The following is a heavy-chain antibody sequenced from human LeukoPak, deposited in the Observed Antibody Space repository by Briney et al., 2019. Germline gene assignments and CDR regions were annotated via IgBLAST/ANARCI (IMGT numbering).Heavy chain of an antibody. CDR2: IIPILGIA. V-gene: IGHV1-69*04. J-gene: IGHJ4*02. Sequence: SVKVSCKASGGTFSSYTISWVRQAPRQGLEWMGRIIPILGIANYAQKFQGRVTITADKSTSTAYMELSSLRSEDTAVYYCARDLSDAVRVAAWGQGTLVTVSS. CDR3: ARDLSDAVRVAA. D-gene: IGHD3-10*01. CDR1: GGTFSSYT.